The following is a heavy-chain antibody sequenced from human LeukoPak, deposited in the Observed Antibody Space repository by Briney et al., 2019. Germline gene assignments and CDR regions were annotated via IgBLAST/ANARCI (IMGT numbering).Heavy chain of an antibody. CDR3: ARSRGGPYCGGDCYFWFDP. CDR1: GGSISSGGYY. V-gene: IGHV4-31*03. CDR2: IYYSGST. Sequence: SETLSLTCTVSGGSISSGGYYWGWIRQHPGKGLEWIGYIYYSGSTYYNPSLKSRVTISVDTSKNQFSLKLSSVTAADTAVYYCARSRGGPYCGGDCYFWFDPWGQGTLVTVSS. J-gene: IGHJ5*02. D-gene: IGHD2-21*02.